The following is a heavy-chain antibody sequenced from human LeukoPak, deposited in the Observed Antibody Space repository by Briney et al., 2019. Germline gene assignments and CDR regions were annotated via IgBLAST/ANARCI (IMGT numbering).Heavy chain of an antibody. CDR3: ARGPSGYHNT. CDR2: ISSGSSYI. D-gene: IGHD5-12*01. Sequence: GGSLRLSCVVSGFTFSDYTMNWVRQAPGKGLEWVSTISSGSSYIYYADSVKGRFTISRDNSKNTLYLQMNSLRAEDTAVYYCARGPSGYHNTGGQGTLVTVSS. V-gene: IGHV3-21*01. CDR1: GFTFSDYT. J-gene: IGHJ4*02.